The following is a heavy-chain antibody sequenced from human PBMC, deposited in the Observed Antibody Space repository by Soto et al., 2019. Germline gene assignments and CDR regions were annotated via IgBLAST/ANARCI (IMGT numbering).Heavy chain of an antibody. Sequence: PSETLSLTCTVSGGSISNAAYSWSWIRQPPGKGLEWIGYIYPSGMPFYNPSLRSRVTISIDRSNDQFSLNLKSVTAADTAVYYCARERGGYGLFHSWGQGTLVTVSS. CDR3: ARERGGYGLFHS. CDR2: IYPSGMP. J-gene: IGHJ4*02. CDR1: GGSISNAAYS. V-gene: IGHV4-30-2*01. D-gene: IGHD5-18*01.